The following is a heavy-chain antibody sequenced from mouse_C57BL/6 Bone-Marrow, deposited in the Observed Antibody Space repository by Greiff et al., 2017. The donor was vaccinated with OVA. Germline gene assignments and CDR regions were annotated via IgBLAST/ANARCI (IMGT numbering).Heavy chain of an antibody. CDR3: ARKDGSSYFDY. J-gene: IGHJ2*01. CDR2: IYPGDGDT. CDR1: GYAFSSSW. V-gene: IGHV1-82*01. Sequence: QVQLQQSAPELVKPGASVKISCKASGYAFSSSWMNWVKQRPGKGLEWIGRIYPGDGDTNYNGKFKGKATLTADKSSSTAYMQLSSLTSEDSAVYFCARKDGSSYFDYWGQGTTLTVSS. D-gene: IGHD1-1*01.